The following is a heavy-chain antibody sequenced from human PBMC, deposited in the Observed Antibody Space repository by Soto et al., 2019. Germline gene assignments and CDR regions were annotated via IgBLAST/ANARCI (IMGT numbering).Heavy chain of an antibody. Sequence: EVQLVESGGGLVKPGGSLRLSCAASGFTFSSYSMNWVRQAPGTGLEWVSSISSSSTYISYADSVKGRFTMSRDNAKNSLYLQIHSLRAEDTAVYYCARPRTPLGVDSYYMDVWGKGTTV. CDR3: ARPRTPLGVDSYYMDV. V-gene: IGHV3-21*01. CDR1: GFTFSSYS. J-gene: IGHJ6*03. D-gene: IGHD2-8*01. CDR2: ISSSSTYI.